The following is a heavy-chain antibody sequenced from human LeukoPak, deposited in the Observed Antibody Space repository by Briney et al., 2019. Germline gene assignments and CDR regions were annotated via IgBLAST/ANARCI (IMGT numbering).Heavy chain of an antibody. J-gene: IGHJ2*01. V-gene: IGHV4-34*01. CDR3: ARRQGSGWYSNWYFDL. CDR2: IYYSGST. D-gene: IGHD6-19*01. CDR1: GGSFSGYY. Sequence: KPSETLSLTCAVYGGSFSGYYWSWIRQPPGKGLEWIGSIYYSGSTYYNPSLKSRVTISVDTSKNQFSLKLSSVTAADTAVYYCARRQGSGWYSNWYFDLWGRGTLVTVSS.